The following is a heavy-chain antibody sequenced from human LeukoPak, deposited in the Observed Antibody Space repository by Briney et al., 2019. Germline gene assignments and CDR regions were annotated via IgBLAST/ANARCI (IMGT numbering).Heavy chain of an antibody. Sequence: PSETLSLTCAVYGGSFSGYYWSWIRQPTGKGLERIGEINHSGSTNYNPSLKSRDTISVDTSKNQFSLKLSSVTAADTAVYYCARGPGVRGVITDYWGQGTLVTVSS. CDR2: INHSGST. J-gene: IGHJ4*02. CDR1: GGSFSGYY. D-gene: IGHD3-10*01. V-gene: IGHV4-34*01. CDR3: ARGPGVRGVITDY.